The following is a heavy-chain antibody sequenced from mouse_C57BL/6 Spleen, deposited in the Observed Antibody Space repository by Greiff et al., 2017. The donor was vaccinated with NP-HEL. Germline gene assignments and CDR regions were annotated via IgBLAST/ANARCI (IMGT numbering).Heavy chain of an antibody. D-gene: IGHD2-5*01. CDR2: ISYDGSN. J-gene: IGHJ2*01. CDR3: AREGLYSNYLDY. Sequence: EVQLVESGPGLVKPSQSLSLTCSVTGYSITSGYYWNWIRQFPGNKLEWMGYISYDGSNNYNPSLKNRISITRDTSKNQFFLKLNSVTTEDTATYYCAREGLYSNYLDYWGQGTTLTVSS. CDR1: GYSITSGYY. V-gene: IGHV3-6*01.